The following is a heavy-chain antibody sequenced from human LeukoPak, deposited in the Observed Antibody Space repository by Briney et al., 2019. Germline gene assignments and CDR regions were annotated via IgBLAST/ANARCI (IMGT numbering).Heavy chain of an antibody. Sequence: ASVKVSPKASVYTFTIYDINWVRQATGQGLEWMGWMNPNSGNTGYAQKFQGRVTMTRNTSISTAYMELRSLRSEDTPVYYCARGNSGYDLYYFDYWGQGTLVTVSS. CDR3: ARGNSGYDLYYFDY. CDR1: VYTFTIYD. CDR2: MNPNSGNT. V-gene: IGHV1-8*01. D-gene: IGHD5-12*01. J-gene: IGHJ4*02.